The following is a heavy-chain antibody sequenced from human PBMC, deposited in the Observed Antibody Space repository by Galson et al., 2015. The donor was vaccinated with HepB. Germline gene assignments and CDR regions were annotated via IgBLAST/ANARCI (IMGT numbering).Heavy chain of an antibody. Sequence: SLRLSCAASGFTFSDYYMSWIRQAPGKGLEWVSYISSSGSTIYYADSVKGRFTISRDNAKNSLYLQINSLRAEDTAVYYCARDGPPNYDFWSGYSGYGMDVWGQGTTVTVSS. J-gene: IGHJ6*02. V-gene: IGHV3-11*01. D-gene: IGHD3-3*01. CDR1: GFTFSDYY. CDR3: ARDGPPNYDFWSGYSGYGMDV. CDR2: ISSSGSTI.